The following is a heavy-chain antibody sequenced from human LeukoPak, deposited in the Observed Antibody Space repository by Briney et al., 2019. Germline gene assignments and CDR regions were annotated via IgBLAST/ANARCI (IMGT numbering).Heavy chain of an antibody. CDR3: ARDRGDTGTEFDY. J-gene: IGHJ4*02. V-gene: IGHV3-74*01. CDR2: IESDGSST. Sequence: GGSLRLSCVASGFTFSSYWMHWVRQAPGKGLVWVSRIESDGSSTSYADSVKGRFTISRDNAKNTLSLQMNSLRAEDTAVYYCARDRGDTGTEFDYWGQGTLVTVSS. D-gene: IGHD5-18*01. CDR1: GFTFSSYW.